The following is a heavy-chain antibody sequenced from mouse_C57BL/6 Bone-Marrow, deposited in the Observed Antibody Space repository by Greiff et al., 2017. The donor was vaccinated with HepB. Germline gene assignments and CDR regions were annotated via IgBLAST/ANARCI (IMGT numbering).Heavy chain of an antibody. J-gene: IGHJ4*01. CDR2: ISSGGSNT. Sequence: EVKLVESGGDLVKPGGSLKLSCAASGFTFSSYGMSWVRQTPDKRLEWVATISSGGSNTYYPDSVKGRITISRDNAKNTLYLQMSSLKSEDTAMYYCARHENYGYSLRGQGTSVTVSS. V-gene: IGHV5-6*01. D-gene: IGHD2-2*01. CDR3: ARHENYGYSL. CDR1: GFTFSSYG.